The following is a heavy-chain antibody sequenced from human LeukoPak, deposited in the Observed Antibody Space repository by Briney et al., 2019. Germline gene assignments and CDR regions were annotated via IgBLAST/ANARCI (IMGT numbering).Heavy chain of an antibody. D-gene: IGHD3-3*01. V-gene: IGHV3-48*01. CDR1: GFTFSSYA. CDR2: ISNSGSAK. J-gene: IGHJ4*02. Sequence: GGSLRLSCAASGFTFSSYAMSWVRQAPGKGLEWVSYISNSGSAKYYAASVKGRFTISRDNGKNSLYLQMNSLRAEDTAVYYCARMSGSRLPGNWGQGTLVTVSS. CDR3: ARMSGSRLPGN.